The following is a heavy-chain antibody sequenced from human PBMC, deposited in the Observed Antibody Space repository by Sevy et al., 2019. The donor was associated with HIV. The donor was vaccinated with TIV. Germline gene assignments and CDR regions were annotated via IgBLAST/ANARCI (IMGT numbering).Heavy chain of an antibody. CDR1: GFTFSSYG. CDR2: ISYDGSNK. V-gene: IGHV3-30*18. CDR3: AKDLSYYGSGSFFDY. Sequence: GGSLRLSCAASGFTFSSYGMHWVRQAPGKGLEWVAVISYDGSNKYYADSVKGRFNISRDNSKNTLYLQMNSLRAEDTAVYYCAKDLSYYGSGSFFDYWSQGTLITVSS. D-gene: IGHD3-10*01. J-gene: IGHJ4*02.